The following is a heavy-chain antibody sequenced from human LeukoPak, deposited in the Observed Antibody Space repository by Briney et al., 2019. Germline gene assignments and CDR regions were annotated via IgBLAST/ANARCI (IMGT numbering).Heavy chain of an antibody. V-gene: IGHV3-30*18. Sequence: GGSLRLSCAASGFTFSSYGMHWVRQAPGKGLEWGAVISYDGSNKYYADSVKGRFTISRDDSKNTLYLQMNSLRAEDTAVYYCAKVRKWELQTMFDYWGQGTLVTVSS. CDR2: ISYDGSNK. D-gene: IGHD1-26*01. CDR1: GFTFSSYG. CDR3: AKVRKWELQTMFDY. J-gene: IGHJ4*02.